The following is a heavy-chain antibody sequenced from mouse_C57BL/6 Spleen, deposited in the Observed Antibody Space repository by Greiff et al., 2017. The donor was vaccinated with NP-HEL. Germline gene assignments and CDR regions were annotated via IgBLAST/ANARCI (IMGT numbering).Heavy chain of an antibody. V-gene: IGHV1-81*01. D-gene: IGHD1-1*01. CDR1: GYTFTSYG. J-gene: IGHJ2*01. CDR2: IYPRSGNT. Sequence: VQLQQSGAELARPGASVKLSCKASGYTFTSYGISWVKQRTGQGLEWIGEIYPRSGNTYYNEKFKGKATLTADKSSSTAYMELRSLTSEDSAVYFCARSVYYGSSSSYYFDYWGQGTTLTVSS. CDR3: ARSVYYGSSSSYYFDY.